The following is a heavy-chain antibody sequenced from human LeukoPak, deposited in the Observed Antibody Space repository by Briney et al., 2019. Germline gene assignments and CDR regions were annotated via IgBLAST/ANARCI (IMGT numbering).Heavy chain of an antibody. J-gene: IGHJ3*02. V-gene: IGHV4-34*01. CDR2: INHSGST. CDR3: ARDDTAMGDAFDI. D-gene: IGHD5-18*01. Sequence: SETLSLTCAVYGGSFSGYYWSWIRQPPGKGLEWIGEINHSGSTNYNPSLKSRVTISVDTSKNQFSLKLSSVTAADTAVYYCARDDTAMGDAFDIWDQGTMVTVSS. CDR1: GGSFSGYY.